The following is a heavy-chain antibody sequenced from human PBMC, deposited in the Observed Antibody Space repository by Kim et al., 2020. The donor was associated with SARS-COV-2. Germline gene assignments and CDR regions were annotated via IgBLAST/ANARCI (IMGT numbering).Heavy chain of an antibody. D-gene: IGHD6-19*01. CDR3: ARDQVSGWYNSLLFDY. Sequence: ASVKVSCKASGYTFTSYAMNWVRQAPGQGLEWMGWINTNTGNPTYAQGFTGRFVFSLDTSVSTAYLQISSLKAEDTAVYYCARDQVSGWYNSLLFDYWGQGTLVTVSS. CDR2: INTNTGNP. CDR1: GYTFTSYA. J-gene: IGHJ4*02. V-gene: IGHV7-4-1*02.